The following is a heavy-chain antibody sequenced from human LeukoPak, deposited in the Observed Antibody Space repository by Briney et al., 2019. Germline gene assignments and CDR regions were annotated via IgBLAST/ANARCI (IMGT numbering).Heavy chain of an antibody. CDR2: ISGSGGST. J-gene: IGHJ4*02. V-gene: IGHV3-23*01. CDR3: AKGVSSDNLEAYFDY. Sequence: GGSLRLSCAASGFTFSSYGMSWVRQAPGKGLEWVSAISGSGGSTYYADSVKGRFTISRDNSKNTLYLQMNSLRAEDTAVYYCAKGVSSDNLEAYFDYWGQGTLVTVSS. D-gene: IGHD3-22*01. CDR1: GFTFSSYG.